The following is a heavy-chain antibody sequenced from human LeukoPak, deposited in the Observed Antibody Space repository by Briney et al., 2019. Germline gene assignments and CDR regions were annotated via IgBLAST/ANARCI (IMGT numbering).Heavy chain of an antibody. V-gene: IGHV4-61*08. CDR3: ARMKKPYSSSSKWFDP. J-gene: IGHJ5*02. D-gene: IGHD6-6*01. Sequence: SETLSLTCAVSGGSISSGGYSWSWIRQPPGTGLEWIGYIYYSGSTNYNPSLKSRVTISVDTSKNQFSLKLSSVTAADTAVYYCARMKKPYSSSSKWFDPWGQGTLVTVSS. CDR2: IYYSGST. CDR1: GGSISSGGYS.